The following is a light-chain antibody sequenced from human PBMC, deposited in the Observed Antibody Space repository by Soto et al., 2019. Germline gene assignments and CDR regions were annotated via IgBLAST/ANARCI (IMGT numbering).Light chain of an antibody. CDR1: QSVSSY. Sequence: EIVLTQSPATLSLSPGERATLSCRASQSVSSYLAWYQQKPGQAPRLLIYDAFNRATGIPARFSGSRSGTDFTLTISSLEPEDFAVYYCQQRSNWPPSTFGQGTKVEIK. CDR3: QQRSNWPPST. V-gene: IGKV3-11*01. CDR2: DAF. J-gene: IGKJ2*01.